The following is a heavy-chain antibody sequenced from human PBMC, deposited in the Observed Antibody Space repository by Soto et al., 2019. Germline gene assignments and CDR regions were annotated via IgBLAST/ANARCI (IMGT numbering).Heavy chain of an antibody. J-gene: IGHJ5*02. D-gene: IGHD6-6*01. V-gene: IGHV1-18*01. CDR1: GYTFTSYG. Sequence: ASVKVSCKASGYTFTSYGISWVRQAPGQGLEWMGWISAYNGNTNYAQKLQGRVTITTDTSTSTAYMELSSLRSEDTAVYYCARGAFEYSSSDNNWFDPWGQGTLVTVSS. CDR3: ARGAFEYSSSDNNWFDP. CDR2: ISAYNGNT.